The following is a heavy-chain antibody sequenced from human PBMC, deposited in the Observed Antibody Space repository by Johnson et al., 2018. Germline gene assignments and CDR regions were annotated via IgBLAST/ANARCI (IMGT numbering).Heavy chain of an antibody. CDR2: IWFDGRTK. V-gene: IGHV3-33*01. CDR3: ARDGYGSGTYYFDY. J-gene: IGHJ4*02. Sequence: VQLVESGGGVVQPGRSLRLSCAASGFRFNDYVIHWVRQAPGKGLAWVAVIWFDGRTKDYADSVKGRFTISRDNSKNTLYLQMTSLRAEDTAVYYRARDGYGSGTYYFDYWGQGTRVTVSS. CDR1: GFRFNDYV. D-gene: IGHD3-10*01.